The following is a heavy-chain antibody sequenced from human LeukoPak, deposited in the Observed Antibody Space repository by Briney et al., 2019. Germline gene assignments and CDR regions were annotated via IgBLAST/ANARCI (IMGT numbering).Heavy chain of an antibody. CDR3: AGGSYYGSGSRPGYIEY. V-gene: IGHV3-53*01. CDR1: GFSVNYNY. CDR2: MDNFGYK. Sequence: GGTLRLSCAPSGFSVNYNYMNQVRQATPQRLDRATLMDNFGYKHYAVSVESRVTISRDSSRNTVYLQLNSLRAEDTAVYYCAGGSYYGSGSRPGYIEYWGQGTLVTVSS. D-gene: IGHD3-10*01. J-gene: IGHJ4*02.